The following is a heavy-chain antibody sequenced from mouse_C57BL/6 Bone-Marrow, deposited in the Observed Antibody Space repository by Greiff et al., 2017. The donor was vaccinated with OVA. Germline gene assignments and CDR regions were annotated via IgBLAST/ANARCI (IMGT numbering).Heavy chain of an antibody. D-gene: IGHD1-1*01. J-gene: IGHJ1*03. CDR2: INYDGSST. CDR1: GFTFSDYY. CDR3: ARVQYYGSSPFDV. Sequence: DVKLVESEGGLVQPGSSMKLSCTASGFTFSDYYMAWVRQVPEKGLEWVANINYDGSSTYYLDSLKSRFLISRDNAKNILYLQMSSLKSEDTATYYCARVQYYGSSPFDVWGTGTTVTVSS. V-gene: IGHV5-16*01.